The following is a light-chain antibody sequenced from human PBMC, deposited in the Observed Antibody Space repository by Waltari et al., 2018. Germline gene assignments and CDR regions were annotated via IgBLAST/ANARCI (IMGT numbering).Light chain of an antibody. CDR1: SSDVGGYNY. J-gene: IGLJ2*01. V-gene: IGLV2-8*01. CDR3: SSYAGSNNV. CDR2: EVS. Sequence: QSALTQPPSASGSPGQSVTISCTGTSSDVGGYNYVSWYQQHPGKAPKPMIYEVSKLPSAVPDRFSGSKSCNTASLTVSGLQAEDEADYYCSSYAGSNNVFGGGTKLTVL.